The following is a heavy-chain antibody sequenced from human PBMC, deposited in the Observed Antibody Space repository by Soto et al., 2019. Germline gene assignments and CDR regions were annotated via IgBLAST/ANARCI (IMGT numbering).Heavy chain of an antibody. J-gene: IGHJ6*02. Sequence: GGSLRLSCATSGFIFKNYDIHWVRQPTGKGLEWVSGISPAGDADYTDSVRGRFTISRESAKASVYLQMNNLRGGDTAVYYCARTGRDFYGMGVWGQGTSVTVSS. D-gene: IGHD1-1*01. V-gene: IGHV3-13*01. CDR2: ISPAGDA. CDR1: GFIFKNYD. CDR3: ARTGRDFYGMGV.